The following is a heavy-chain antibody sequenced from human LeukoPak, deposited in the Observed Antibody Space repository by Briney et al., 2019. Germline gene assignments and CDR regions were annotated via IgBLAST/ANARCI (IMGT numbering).Heavy chain of an antibody. V-gene: IGHV3-15*01. CDR3: TTDLADPNYYGSSPFYRY. D-gene: IGHD3-22*01. Sequence: PGGSLRLSCAASGFTFSNAWMSWVRQAPGKGLEWVGRIKSKTDGGTTDYAAPVKGRFTISRDDSKNTLYLQMNSLKTEDTAVYYCTTDLADPNYYGSSPFYRYWGQGTLVTVSS. CDR2: IKSKTDGGTT. CDR1: GFTFSNAW. J-gene: IGHJ4*02.